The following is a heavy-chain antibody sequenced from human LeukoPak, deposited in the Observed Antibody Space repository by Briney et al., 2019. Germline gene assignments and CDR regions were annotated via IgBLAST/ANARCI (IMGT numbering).Heavy chain of an antibody. J-gene: IGHJ4*02. CDR2: IYYSGST. V-gene: IGHV4-30-4*08. CDR1: GGSVSSGDYY. Sequence: SETLSLTCTVSGGSVSSGDYYWNWIRQPPGKGLEWIGYIYYSGSTYYNPSLKSRLTISVDTSKNHFSLKLSSVTAADTAVYYCAREPEIRLSPPYYDSSGILDYWGQGTLVTVSS. CDR3: AREPEIRLSPPYYDSSGILDY. D-gene: IGHD3-22*01.